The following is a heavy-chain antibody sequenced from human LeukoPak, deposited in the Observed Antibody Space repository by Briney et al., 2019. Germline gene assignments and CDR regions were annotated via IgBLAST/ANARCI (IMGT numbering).Heavy chain of an antibody. CDR3: ADLGDYAVG. CDR1: GFTFRNAW. CDR2: IKSRTDGGTI. D-gene: IGHD4-17*01. V-gene: IGHV3-15*01. Sequence: PGGSLRLSCAASGFTFRNAWMSWVRQAPGKRLEWVGRIKSRTDGGTIEYAVPLQGRFTISRDDSKNTLYLQINSLKPEDTAVYYCADLGDYAVGWGQGTLVTVSS. J-gene: IGHJ4*02.